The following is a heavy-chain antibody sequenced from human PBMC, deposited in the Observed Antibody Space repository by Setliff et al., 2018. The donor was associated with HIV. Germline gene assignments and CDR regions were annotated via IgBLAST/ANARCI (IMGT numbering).Heavy chain of an antibody. CDR1: GFIFTHYY. V-gene: IGHV1-18*04. Sequence: GASVKVSCKASGFIFTHYYIHWVRQAPGQRLEWMGWINVDNDNTNYAQKFQGRVTLTTDTSTSTAYMELRSLRSDDTAVYYCARVNDILLGYWVGYFDYWGQGTLVTVPQ. D-gene: IGHD2-8*01. CDR2: INVDNDNT. CDR3: ARVNDILLGYWVGYFDY. J-gene: IGHJ4*02.